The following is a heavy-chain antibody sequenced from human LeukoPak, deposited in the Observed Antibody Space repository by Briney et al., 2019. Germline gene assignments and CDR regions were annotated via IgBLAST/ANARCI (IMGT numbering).Heavy chain of an antibody. V-gene: IGHV1-46*01. CDR3: ARDRCSYGSCYHGFFDY. CDR1: GYTFTGYY. J-gene: IGHJ4*02. D-gene: IGHD2-15*01. CDR2: INPSGGSP. Sequence: ASVKVSCKASGYTFTGYYMHWVRQAPGQGLEWMGIINPSGGSPTYVQKFQGRVTMARDMSTSTVYTELSSLRSEDTAVYYCARDRCSYGSCYHGFFDYWGQGTLVTVSS.